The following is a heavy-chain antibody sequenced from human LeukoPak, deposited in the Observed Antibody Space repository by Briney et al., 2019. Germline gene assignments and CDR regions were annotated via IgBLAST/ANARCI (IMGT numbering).Heavy chain of an antibody. D-gene: IGHD3-9*01. CDR1: GFTFSDYY. CDR2: ISSSGTTI. CDR3: ARGGRGYDILTGYSNYYYYFYIDV. Sequence: GGSLTLSCAASGFTFSDYYMSWIRQAPGKGLEGVSYISSSGTTIYYADSVKGPFTISRDNAKDSMYLQMNSLRAEDTALYYCARGGRGYDILTGYSNYYYYFYIDVWGTGTAVTVSS. J-gene: IGHJ6*03. V-gene: IGHV3-11*01.